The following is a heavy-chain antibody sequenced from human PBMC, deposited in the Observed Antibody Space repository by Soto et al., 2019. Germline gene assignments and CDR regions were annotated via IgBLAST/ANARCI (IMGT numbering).Heavy chain of an antibody. D-gene: IGHD2-2*01. CDR1: GGTFSSYA. J-gene: IGHJ6*02. Sequence: ASVKVSCKASGGTFSSYAISWVRQAPGQGLEWMGGIIPISGTANYAQKYQGRVTITADESTSTAYMELSSLRSEDTAVYYCARSQGSSTSLEIYYYYYYGMDVWGQGTTVTVSS. CDR2: IIPISGTA. CDR3: ARSQGSSTSLEIYYYYYYGMDV. V-gene: IGHV1-69*13.